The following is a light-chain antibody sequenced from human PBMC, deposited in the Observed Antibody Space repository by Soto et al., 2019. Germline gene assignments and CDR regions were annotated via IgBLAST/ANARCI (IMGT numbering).Light chain of an antibody. CDR1: SSDVGGYNF. CDR3: SSYTSSSTVI. J-gene: IGLJ2*01. Sequence: QSALTQPASVSGSPGQSITISCTGTSSDVGGYNFVSWYQQHPGEAPKFIIYDVRNRPSGVSNRFSGSRSGNTASLTISGLLAEDEADYYCSSYTSSSTVIFGGGTKVTVL. CDR2: DVR. V-gene: IGLV2-14*03.